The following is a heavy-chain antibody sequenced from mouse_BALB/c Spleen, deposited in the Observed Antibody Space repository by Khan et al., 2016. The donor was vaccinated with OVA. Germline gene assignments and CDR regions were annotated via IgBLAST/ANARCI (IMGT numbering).Heavy chain of an antibody. CDR3: ARVYGGYFDY. V-gene: IGHV3-2*02. D-gene: IGHD1-1*01. CDR2: ISSSGNT. Sequence: EVQLQESGPGLVKPSHSLSLTCTVTGYSITSDYAWNWIRQFPGNKLEWMGFISSSGNTKYNPSLKSRFSITRDKSKNQFFLHLNSVTTEDTATYYCARVYGGYFDYWGQGTSLTVSS. J-gene: IGHJ2*02. CDR1: GYSITSDYA.